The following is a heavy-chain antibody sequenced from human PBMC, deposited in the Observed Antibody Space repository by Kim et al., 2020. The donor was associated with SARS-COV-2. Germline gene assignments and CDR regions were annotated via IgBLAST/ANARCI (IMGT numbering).Heavy chain of an antibody. D-gene: IGHD3-22*01. CDR1: GYTFTGYY. Sequence: ASVKVSCKASGYTFTGYYMHWVRQAPGQGLEWMGWINPNSGGTNYAQKFQGRVTTTRDTSISTAYMELSRLRSDDTAVYYCARDNSPSLTYYYDSSGYSAPGYWGQGTLVTVSS. CDR2: INPNSGGT. V-gene: IGHV1-2*02. J-gene: IGHJ4*02. CDR3: ARDNSPSLTYYYDSSGYSAPGY.